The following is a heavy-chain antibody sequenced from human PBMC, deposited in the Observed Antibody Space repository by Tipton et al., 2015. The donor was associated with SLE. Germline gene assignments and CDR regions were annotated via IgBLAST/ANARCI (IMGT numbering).Heavy chain of an antibody. CDR1: GDSISSGSYY. CDR3: ARSPNKDCTGGVCFHGLDV. D-gene: IGHD2-8*02. CDR2: VYRSGET. J-gene: IGHJ6*02. Sequence: LRLSCTVSGDSISSGSYYWSWIRQPAGKGLEWIGHVYRSGETNYNPSLRSRLTISLDTSKNQFSLNLSSVTAADTAVFYCARSPNKDCTGGVCFHGLDVWGQGTTVTVSS. V-gene: IGHV4-61*09.